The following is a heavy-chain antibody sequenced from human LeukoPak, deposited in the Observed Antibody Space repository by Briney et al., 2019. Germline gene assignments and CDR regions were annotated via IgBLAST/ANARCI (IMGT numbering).Heavy chain of an antibody. J-gene: IGHJ3*02. D-gene: IGHD6-19*01. CDR3: ARIGGYSSGVLDAFDI. CDR2: ISSSGSTI. Sequence: GGSLRLSCSASGFKFSKYAMIWVRQVSGKGLEWVSYISSSGSTIYYADSVKGRFTISRDNAKNSLYLQMNSLRAEDTAVYYCARIGGYSSGVLDAFDIWGQGTMVTVSS. V-gene: IGHV3-11*01. CDR1: GFKFSKYA.